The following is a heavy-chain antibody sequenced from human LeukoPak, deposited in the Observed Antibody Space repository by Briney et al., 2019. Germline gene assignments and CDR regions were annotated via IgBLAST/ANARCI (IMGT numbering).Heavy chain of an antibody. CDR1: GFKFSNYE. V-gene: IGHV3-48*03. CDR3: ASSLRGVLFDP. D-gene: IGHD3-10*01. J-gene: IGHJ5*02. Sequence: PGGSLRLSCAAPGFKFSNYEMKWVRQAPGKGLEWVSYISGSGSAIYYADSVKGRFTISRDDAKNSVYLQMNSLRVEDTAVYYCASSLRGVLFDPWGQGTLVTVSS. CDR2: ISGSGSAI.